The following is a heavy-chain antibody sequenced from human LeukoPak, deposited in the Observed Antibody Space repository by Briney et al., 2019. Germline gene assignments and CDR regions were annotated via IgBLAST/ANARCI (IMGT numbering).Heavy chain of an antibody. CDR2: ISGSGGST. V-gene: IGHV3-23*01. Sequence: PGGSLRLSCAASGFTFNNYAMNWVRRAPGKGLEWVSGISGSGGSTYYADSVKGRFTISRDNSKNTLYLQMNSLRPDDTAVYYCAKSSSYYYHYSMDVWGQGTTVTVSS. CDR1: GFTFNNYA. CDR3: AKSSSYYYHYSMDV. J-gene: IGHJ6*02.